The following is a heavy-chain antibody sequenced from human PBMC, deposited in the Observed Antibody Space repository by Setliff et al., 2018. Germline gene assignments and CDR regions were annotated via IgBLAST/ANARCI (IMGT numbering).Heavy chain of an antibody. CDR2: ISWNSGSI. J-gene: IGHJ5*01. D-gene: IGHD6-19*01. CDR3: AKDGRARHLAGTVESYNWFDP. V-gene: IGHV3-9*01. CDR1: GYSISSGYY. Sequence: LSLTCGVSGYSISSGYYWGWIRQPPGKGLEWVSGISWNSGSIGYADSVKGRFTISRDNAKNSLYLQMNSLRAEDTALYYCAKDGRARHLAGTVESYNWFDPWGQGTTVTVSS.